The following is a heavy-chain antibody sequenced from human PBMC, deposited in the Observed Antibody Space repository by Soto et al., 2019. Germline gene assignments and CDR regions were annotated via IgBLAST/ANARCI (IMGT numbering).Heavy chain of an antibody. D-gene: IGHD3-16*01. CDR3: ARAVYDYVWGSDNFLYYFDY. CDR1: GGSISSYY. Sequence: SETLSLTCTVSGGSISSYYWSWIRQPAGKGLEWIGRIYTSGSSNYNPSLKSRVTMSVDTSKNQFSLKLSSVTAADTAVYYCARAVYDYVWGSDNFLYYFDYWGQGTLVTVSS. CDR2: IYTSGSS. V-gene: IGHV4-4*07. J-gene: IGHJ4*02.